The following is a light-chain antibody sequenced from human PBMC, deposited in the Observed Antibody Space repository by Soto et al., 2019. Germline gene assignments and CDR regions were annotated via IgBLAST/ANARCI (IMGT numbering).Light chain of an antibody. CDR3: SSYVDSNNLL. CDR2: EVT. Sequence: QSALTQPPSASGSPGQSVTIACTGISGNNYVSWYEQHPGKAPKLIIYEVTKRPSGVPARFSGSKSGNTASLTVSGLQAEDEADYYCSSYVDSNNLLFGTGTKVTVL. V-gene: IGLV2-8*01. CDR1: SGNNY. J-gene: IGLJ1*01.